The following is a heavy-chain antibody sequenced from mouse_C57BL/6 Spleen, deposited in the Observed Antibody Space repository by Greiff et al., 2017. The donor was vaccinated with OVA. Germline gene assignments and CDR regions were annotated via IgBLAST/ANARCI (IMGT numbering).Heavy chain of an antibody. Sequence: QVQLKESGPGLVQPSQSLSITCTVSGFSLTSYGVHWVRQSPGKGLEWLGVIWRGGSTDYNAAFMSRLSITKDNSKSQVFFKMNSLQADDTAIYYCAKTDGSSYDWYFDVWGTGTTVTVSS. D-gene: IGHD1-1*01. J-gene: IGHJ1*03. CDR3: AKTDGSSYDWYFDV. CDR2: IWRGGST. V-gene: IGHV2-5*01. CDR1: GFSLTSYG.